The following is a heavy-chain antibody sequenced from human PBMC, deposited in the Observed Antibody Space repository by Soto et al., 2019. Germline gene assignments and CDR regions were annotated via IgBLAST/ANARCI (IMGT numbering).Heavy chain of an antibody. CDR1: GYTFTSYY. CDR2: INPSGGSR. CDR3: ARVRTIFGVVIDYFDY. Sequence: ASVKVSCKASGYTFTSYYMHWVRQAPGQGLEWMGIINPSGGSRSYAQKFQGRVTMTRDTSTSTVYMELSSLRSEDTAVYYCARVRTIFGVVIDYFDYWGQGALVTVFS. D-gene: IGHD3-3*01. J-gene: IGHJ4*02. V-gene: IGHV1-46*01.